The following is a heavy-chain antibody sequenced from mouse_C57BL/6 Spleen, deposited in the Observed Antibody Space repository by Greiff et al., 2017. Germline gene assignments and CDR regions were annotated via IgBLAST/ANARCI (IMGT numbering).Heavy chain of an antibody. CDR2: INPSNGGT. CDR3: ARGFYYYGSSYFDY. Sequence: QVQLQQSGTELVKPGASVKLSCKASGYTFTSYWMHWVKQRPGQGLEWIGNINPSNGGTNYNEKFKSKATLTVDKSSSTAYMQHSSLTSEDYAVYYCARGFYYYGSSYFDYWGQGTTLTVSS. J-gene: IGHJ2*01. V-gene: IGHV1-53*01. CDR1: GYTFTSYW. D-gene: IGHD1-1*01.